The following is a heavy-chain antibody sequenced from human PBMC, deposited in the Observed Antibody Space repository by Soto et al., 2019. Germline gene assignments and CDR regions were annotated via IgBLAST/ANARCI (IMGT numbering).Heavy chain of an antibody. Sequence: PGGSLRLSCAASGFTFSSCAMNWVRQAPGKGLEWVSYISSSSSTIYYADSVKGRFTISRDNAKNSLYLQMNSLRAEDTAVYYCARHPERIAEIGWFDPWGQGTLVTV. V-gene: IGHV3-48*01. J-gene: IGHJ5*02. CDR2: ISSSSSTI. CDR1: GFTFSSCA. D-gene: IGHD6-13*01. CDR3: ARHPERIAEIGWFDP.